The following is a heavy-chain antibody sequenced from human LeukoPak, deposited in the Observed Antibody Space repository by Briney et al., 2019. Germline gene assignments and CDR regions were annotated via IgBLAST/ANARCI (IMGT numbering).Heavy chain of an antibody. J-gene: IGHJ3*02. CDR1: GYTFTIYG. CDR3: AIHPAYYYDSSGYPDAFDI. CDR2: ISAYNGNT. V-gene: IGHV1-18*01. D-gene: IGHD3-22*01. Sequence: GASVTVSFTGSGYTFTIYGISWVRQAPGQGLEWMGWISAYNGNTNYAQKLQGRVTMTTDTSTSTAYMELRSLRSDDTAVYYCAIHPAYYYDSSGYPDAFDIWGQGTMVTVSS.